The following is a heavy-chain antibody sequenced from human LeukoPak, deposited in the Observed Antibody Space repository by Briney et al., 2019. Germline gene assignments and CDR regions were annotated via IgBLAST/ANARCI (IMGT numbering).Heavy chain of an antibody. CDR3: ARVLGIAVVAGATEDNYFDP. J-gene: IGHJ5*02. CDR1: GESISSYF. CDR2: INESGET. V-gene: IGHV4-34*01. D-gene: IGHD2-21*01. Sequence: KPSETLSLTCGVSGESISSYFWTWIRQSPAKGLEWIGEINESGETDYNPSLKSRAKISIDTSRGQFYLTLRSVTAADAAMYYCARVLGIAVVAGATEDNYFDPWGQGIPVTVSS.